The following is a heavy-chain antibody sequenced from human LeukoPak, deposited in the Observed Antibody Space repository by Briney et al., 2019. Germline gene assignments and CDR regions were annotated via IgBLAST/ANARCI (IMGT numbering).Heavy chain of an antibody. V-gene: IGHV1-2*02. CDR3: TRFRHVAVAGTPHFDY. J-gene: IGHJ4*02. Sequence: ASVKVSCKVSGYTFTDYHIHWVRQAPGQGLEWMGWINPNSGGTNYAEKFHGRLATTRDTSISTAFMELSGLRSDDTAVYYCTRFRHVAVAGTPHFDYWGQGALVTVSS. CDR1: GYTFTDYH. CDR2: INPNSGGT. D-gene: IGHD6-19*01.